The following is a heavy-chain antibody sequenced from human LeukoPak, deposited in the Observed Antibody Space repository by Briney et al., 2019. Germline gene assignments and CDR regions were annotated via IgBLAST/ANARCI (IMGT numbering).Heavy chain of an antibody. V-gene: IGHV4-39*07. CDR2: IYYSGST. CDR3: AREGYYYDSSGYDY. Sequence: SETLSLTCTVSGGSISSSSYYWGWIRQPPGKGLEWIGSIYYSGSTNYNPSLKSRVTMSVDTSKNQFSLKLSSVTAADTAVYYCAREGYYYDSSGYDYWGQGTLVTVSS. D-gene: IGHD3-22*01. J-gene: IGHJ4*02. CDR1: GGSISSSSYY.